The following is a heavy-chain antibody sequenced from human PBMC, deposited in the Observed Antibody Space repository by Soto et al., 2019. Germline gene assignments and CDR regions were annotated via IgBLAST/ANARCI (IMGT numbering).Heavy chain of an antibody. CDR1: GDSISSSVW. Sequence: SETLSLTCAVSGDSISSSVWWTWVRQSPGKGLEWIGEVFHTGNTNYNPSLKSRVTMSVDKSTNEFSLKVTSVTAADTAIYYCARKAWVRFDYWGQGALVTSPQ. CDR2: VFHTGNT. CDR3: ARKAWVRFDY. D-gene: IGHD7-27*01. V-gene: IGHV4-4*02. J-gene: IGHJ4*02.